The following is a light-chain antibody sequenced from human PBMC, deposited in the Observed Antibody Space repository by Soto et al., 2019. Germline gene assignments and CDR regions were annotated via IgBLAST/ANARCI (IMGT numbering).Light chain of an antibody. Sequence: EIVLTQSPGTLSLSPGERAPLSCRASQSVTSNYLAWYQQTPGQAPRSLIFPASSSATGIPDKFSGSGSGTDFTLTISRLEPDDVAVYYCQHYGSPSWTCGQGTQVEIK. CDR2: PAS. J-gene: IGKJ1*01. CDR1: QSVTSNY. CDR3: QHYGSPSWT. V-gene: IGKV3-20*01.